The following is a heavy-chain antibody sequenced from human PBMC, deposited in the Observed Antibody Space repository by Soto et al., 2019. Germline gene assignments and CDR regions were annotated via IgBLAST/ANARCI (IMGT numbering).Heavy chain of an antibody. Sequence: QVQLVQSGAEVKKPGASVKVSCKASGYTFTSYYMHWVRQAPGQGLEWMGIINPSGGSTSYAQKFQGRVTMTRDTSTSTVYMELSSLRSEDTAVYYCARGSIAVAGTYWFDPWGQGTLVTVSS. D-gene: IGHD6-19*01. V-gene: IGHV1-46*03. CDR1: GYTFTSYY. J-gene: IGHJ5*02. CDR2: INPSGGST. CDR3: ARGSIAVAGTYWFDP.